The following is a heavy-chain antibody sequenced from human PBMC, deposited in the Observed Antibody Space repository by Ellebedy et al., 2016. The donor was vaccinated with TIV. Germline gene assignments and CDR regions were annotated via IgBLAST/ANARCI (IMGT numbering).Heavy chain of an antibody. V-gene: IGHV3-7*02. J-gene: IGHJ4*02. CDR1: GFTFSRYW. CDR2: IKQDGSEK. CDR3: AGLDTDMVREAGY. Sequence: GESLKISCAASGFTFSRYWMSWVRQAPGKGLEWVAMIKQDGSEKYYLESVKGRFTISSDNAKNSMYLQMNNLRAEDTAVYYCAGLDTDMVREAGYWGQGTLVTVSS. D-gene: IGHD5-18*01.